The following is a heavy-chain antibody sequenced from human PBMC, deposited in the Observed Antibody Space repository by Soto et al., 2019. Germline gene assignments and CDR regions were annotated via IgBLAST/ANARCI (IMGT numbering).Heavy chain of an antibody. V-gene: IGHV1-18*04. CDR3: ATAGNYDSSGRDF. J-gene: IGHJ4*02. CDR1: GFIFNNYA. CDR2: ISANSGNT. D-gene: IGHD3-22*01. Sequence: GASVKVSCKAFGFIFNNYAISWVRQAPGQGLEWMGWISANSGNTNYAQKIQGRVTMTTDTSTSTAYMELRSLRSDDTAVYYCATAGNYDSSGRDFWGQGTLVTVSS.